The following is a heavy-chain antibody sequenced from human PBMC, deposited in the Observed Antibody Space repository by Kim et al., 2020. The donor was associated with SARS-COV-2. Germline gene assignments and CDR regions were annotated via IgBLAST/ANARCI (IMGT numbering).Heavy chain of an antibody. CDR3: ARDSQASDAFDI. V-gene: IGHV3-30-3*01. Sequence: GGSLRLSCAASGFAFSSYAMHWVRQAPGKGLEWVAVISYDGSNKYYADSVKGRFTISRDNSKNTLYLQMNSLRAEDTAVYYCARDSQASDAFDIWGQGTMVTVSS. CDR2: ISYDGSNK. D-gene: IGHD6-6*01. CDR1: GFAFSSYA. J-gene: IGHJ3*02.